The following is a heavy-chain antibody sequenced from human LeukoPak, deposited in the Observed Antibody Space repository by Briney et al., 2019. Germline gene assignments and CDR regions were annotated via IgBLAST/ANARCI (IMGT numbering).Heavy chain of an antibody. Sequence: TLSLTCTVFGCSLSRGGYYWAWLGPRPGQGLVWLGYIYHSGSARYNPSFKSRLNMSVDMSRNQFSLNLSSVTAADTAVYYCARGGDYGDYFVYWREGAL. D-gene: IGHD4-17*01. J-gene: IGHJ4*02. CDR3: ARGGDYGDYFVY. V-gene: IGHV4-31*03. CDR1: GCSLSRGGYY. CDR2: IYHSGSA.